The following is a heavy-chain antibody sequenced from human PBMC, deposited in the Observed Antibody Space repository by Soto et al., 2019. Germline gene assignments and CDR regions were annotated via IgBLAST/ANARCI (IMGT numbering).Heavy chain of an antibody. J-gene: IGHJ6*02. CDR1: GFTFSSFV. CDR2: ISGSGGST. CDR3: AKSRLWFGELQAYYYYGLDV. Sequence: PGGSLRLSCAASGFTFSSFVMNWVSQAPGKGLEWVSGISGSGGSTYYADSVKGRFTISRDNSKNTLYVQMNSLRAEDMAVYYCAKSRLWFGELQAYYYYGLDVWGQGTTVTVSS. D-gene: IGHD3-10*01. V-gene: IGHV3-23*01.